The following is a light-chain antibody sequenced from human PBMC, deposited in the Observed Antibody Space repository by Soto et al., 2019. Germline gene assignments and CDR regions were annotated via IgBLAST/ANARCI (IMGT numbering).Light chain of an antibody. V-gene: IGKV3-20*01. CDR3: QQYGSSALT. CDR2: GAS. CDR1: QSVSSIY. Sequence: EIVLTQSPCTLSLSPGERATLSCRSSQSVSSIYLAWYPQQPGQAPRVLIYGASSRPTGIPDRFSGSGSGTDFTLTISRLEPEDFAVYYCQQYGSSALTFGGGTKVDI. J-gene: IGKJ4*01.